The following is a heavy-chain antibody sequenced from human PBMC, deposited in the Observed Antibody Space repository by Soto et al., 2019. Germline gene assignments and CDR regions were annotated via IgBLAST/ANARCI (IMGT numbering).Heavy chain of an antibody. J-gene: IGHJ6*02. CDR1: GFTFSSYG. CDR3: ARSWIQPDYYYGMDV. V-gene: IGHV3-33*01. D-gene: IGHD5-18*01. CDR2: IWYDGSNK. Sequence: QVQLVESGGGVVQPGRSLRLSCAASGFTFSSYGMHWVRQAPGKGLEWVAVIWYDGSNKYYADSVKGRFTISRDNSKNTLYLQMNSLRAEDTAVYYCARSWIQPDYYYGMDVWGQGTTVTVSS.